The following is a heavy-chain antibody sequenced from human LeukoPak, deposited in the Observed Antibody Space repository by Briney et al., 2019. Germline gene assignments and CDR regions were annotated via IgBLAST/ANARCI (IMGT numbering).Heavy chain of an antibody. Sequence: GGSLRLSCAASGFTVSSNYMSWVRQAPGRGLEWVSLTYSDGRTHYADSVKGRFTISRDNSKNTLYLQMNSLRAEDTGVYYCARSNQADDYWGQGTLVTVSS. D-gene: IGHD1-14*01. V-gene: IGHV3-53*01. CDR2: TYSDGRT. CDR1: GFTVSSNY. CDR3: ARSNQADDY. J-gene: IGHJ4*02.